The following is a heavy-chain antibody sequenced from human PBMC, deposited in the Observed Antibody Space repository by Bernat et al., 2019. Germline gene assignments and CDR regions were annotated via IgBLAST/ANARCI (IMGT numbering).Heavy chain of an antibody. CDR2: ISAYNGNT. J-gene: IGHJ6*02. Sequence: QVQLVQSGAEVKKPGASVKVSCKASGYTFTSYGISWVRQAPGQGLEWMGWISAYNGNTNYAQKLQGRVTMTTDTSTSTAYMELRSLRSDDTAVYYCAADGYDSSGYYYAPYYYYGMDVWGQGTTVTVSS. CDR1: GYTFTSYG. V-gene: IGHV1-18*01. CDR3: AADGYDSSGYYYAPYYYYGMDV. D-gene: IGHD3-22*01.